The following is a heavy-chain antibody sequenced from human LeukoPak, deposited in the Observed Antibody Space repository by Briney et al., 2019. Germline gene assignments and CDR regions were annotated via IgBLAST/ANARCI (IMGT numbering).Heavy chain of an antibody. CDR3: ASLAKYSSGWYYYYYGMDV. CDR2: IYHSGST. CDR1: GGSISSSNW. J-gene: IGHJ6*04. V-gene: IGHV4-4*02. D-gene: IGHD6-19*01. Sequence: PLETLSLTCAVSGGSISSSNWWSWVRQPPGKGLEWIGEIYHSGSTNYNPSLKSRVTISVDKSKNQFSLKLSSVTAADTAVYYCASLAKYSSGWYYYYYGMDVWGKGTTVTVSS.